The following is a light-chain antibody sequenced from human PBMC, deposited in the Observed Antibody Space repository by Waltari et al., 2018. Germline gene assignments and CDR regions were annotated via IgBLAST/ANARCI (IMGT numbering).Light chain of an antibody. CDR1: QSVDSN. Sequence: EIVMTQSPATLSVSPGERATLPCRASQSVDSNLAWYQQTPGQAPRLLIYGASTRATGIPARFSGSGSGTEFTLTISSLQSEDFAVYYCQQYNNWPPMYTFGQGTKLEIK. J-gene: IGKJ2*01. CDR3: QQYNNWPPMYT. CDR2: GAS. V-gene: IGKV3-15*01.